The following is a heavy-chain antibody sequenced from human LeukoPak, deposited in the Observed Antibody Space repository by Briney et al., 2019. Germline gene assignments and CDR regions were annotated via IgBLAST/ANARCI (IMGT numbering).Heavy chain of an antibody. V-gene: IGHV3-7*01. CDR2: INQDESKK. J-gene: IGHJ4*02. CDR1: GFTFSNDW. D-gene: IGHD3-16*02. Sequence: PGGSLRLSCAASGFTFSNDWMCCVRQAPGKGLEWVANINQDESKKYYADSVKGRFTISRDNAKNSLYLQMSSLTAEDTAIYYCARDRAYRADYWGQGTLVTVSS. CDR3: ARDRAYRADY.